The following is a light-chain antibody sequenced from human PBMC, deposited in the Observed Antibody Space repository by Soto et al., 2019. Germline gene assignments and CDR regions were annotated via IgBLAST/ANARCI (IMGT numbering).Light chain of an antibody. CDR3: CSFAGSSTYVV. CDR1: SSDVGNYNL. CDR2: EGS. J-gene: IGLJ2*01. Sequence: QSVLTPPSSLSGSPGQSITISCTGTSSDVGNYNLVSWYQQHPGKAPKLMIYEGSKRPSGVSNRFSGSKSGNTASLTISGLQAEDEADYYCCSFAGSSTYVVFGGGTKVTVL. V-gene: IGLV2-23*01.